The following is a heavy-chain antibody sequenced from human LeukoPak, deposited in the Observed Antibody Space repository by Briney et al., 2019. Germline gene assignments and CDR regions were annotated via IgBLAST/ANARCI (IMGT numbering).Heavy chain of an antibody. Sequence: PGGSLRLSCATSGFPFSDFSMSWVRQAPGKRLEWISTTNSGGTSTYYAESVKGRFTISRDNSKNTLYLQMSSLGVEDTAVYYCAKQSYARSLGEGGPGTLVSVSS. CDR3: AKQSYARSLGE. CDR1: GFPFSDFS. D-gene: IGHD2-8*01. V-gene: IGHV3-23*01. J-gene: IGHJ4*02. CDR2: TNSGGTST.